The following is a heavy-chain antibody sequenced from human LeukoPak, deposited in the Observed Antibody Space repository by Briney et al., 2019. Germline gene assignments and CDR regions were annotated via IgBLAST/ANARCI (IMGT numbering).Heavy chain of an antibody. D-gene: IGHD3-10*01. CDR3: VPPRVARGLLDGGSGP. J-gene: IGHJ5*02. Sequence: GGSLRLSCTASGLTFSDFWMGWVRQAPGKGLEWVATINQGEGEKYYVDSVKGRFTISRDNAKSTLYLQLSSLRAEDTAVYFCVPPRVARGLLDGGSGPWGQGTLVTVSS. CDR1: GLTFSDFW. CDR2: INQGEGEK. V-gene: IGHV3-7*01.